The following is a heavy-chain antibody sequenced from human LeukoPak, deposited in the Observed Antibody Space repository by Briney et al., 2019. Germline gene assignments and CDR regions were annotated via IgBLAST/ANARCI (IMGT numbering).Heavy chain of an antibody. CDR1: GYTFTSYY. CDR2: INPSGGST. V-gene: IGHV1-46*01. J-gene: IGHJ4*02. D-gene: IGHD3-22*01. CDR3: ARAYYHDSSDYYFPLDY. Sequence: GASVKVSCKASGYTFTSYYMHWVRQAPGQGLEWMGIINPSGGSTTYAQKFQGRVTMTRDTSTSTVYMELSSLRSEDTAVYYCARAYYHDSSDYYFPLDYWGQGTLVTVSS.